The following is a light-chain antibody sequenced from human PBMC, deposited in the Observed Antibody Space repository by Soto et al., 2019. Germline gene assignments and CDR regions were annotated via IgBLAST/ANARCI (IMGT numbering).Light chain of an antibody. CDR1: SSNIGSNT. Sequence: QSVLTQPPSASGTPGQRVTISCSGSSSNIGSNTVNWYQQLPGTAPKLLIYSNNQRPSGVPDRFFGSKSGTSASLAISGLQSEEEADYYCAAWDDSLNGYWVFGGGTKLTVL. CDR3: AAWDDSLNGYWV. J-gene: IGLJ3*02. CDR2: SNN. V-gene: IGLV1-44*01.